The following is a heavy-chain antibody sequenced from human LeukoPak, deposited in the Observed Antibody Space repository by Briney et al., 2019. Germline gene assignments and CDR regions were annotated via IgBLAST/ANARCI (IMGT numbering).Heavy chain of an antibody. CDR3: AKDLQPYYGSGSYYGMDV. Sequence: GGSLRLSCAASGFTFSSYGMHWVRQAPGKGLEWVAVISYDGSNKYYADSVKGRFTISRDNSKNTLYLQMNSRRAEDTAVYYCAKDLQPYYGSGSYYGMDVWGQGTTVTVSS. CDR2: ISYDGSNK. J-gene: IGHJ6*02. D-gene: IGHD3-10*01. V-gene: IGHV3-30*18. CDR1: GFTFSSYG.